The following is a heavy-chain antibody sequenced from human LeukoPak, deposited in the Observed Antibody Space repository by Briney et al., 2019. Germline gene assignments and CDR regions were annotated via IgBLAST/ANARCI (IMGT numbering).Heavy chain of an antibody. J-gene: IGHJ3*02. CDR3: ARAQLPHAFDI. V-gene: IGHV4-39*07. CDR2: IFYSGST. CDR1: GGSISTSNYY. D-gene: IGHD1-26*01. Sequence: SETLSLTCTVSGGSISTSNYYWGWIRQPPGKGLEWIGNIFYSGSTYYSPPLKSRVTISVDKSKNQFSLKLSSVTAADTAVYYCARAQLPHAFDIWGQGTMVTVSS.